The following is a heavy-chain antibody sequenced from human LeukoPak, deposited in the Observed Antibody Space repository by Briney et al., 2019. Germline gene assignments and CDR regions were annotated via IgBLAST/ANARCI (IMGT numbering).Heavy chain of an antibody. D-gene: IGHD2-2*02. V-gene: IGHV3-53*04. J-gene: IGHJ4*02. Sequence: GGSLRLSCAASGFTVSSNYMSWVRQAPGKGLEWVSIIYSGGSTYYADSVKGRFTISRHNSKNTLYLQMNSLRAEDTAVYYCARDRGYCSSTSCYKGGSGSSHFDYWGQGPLVTVSS. CDR3: ARDRGYCSSTSCYKGGSGSSHFDY. CDR1: GFTVSSNY. CDR2: IYSGGST.